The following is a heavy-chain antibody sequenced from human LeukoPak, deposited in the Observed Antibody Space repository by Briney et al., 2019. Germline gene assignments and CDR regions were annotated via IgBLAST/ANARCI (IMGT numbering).Heavy chain of an antibody. Sequence: GGSLRLSCAASGFTISPYWRSWVRQAPGKGLEWVANIKQDGSEKYYVDSVRGRFAISRDNAKNSVYLQMNGLSAEDTAVYYCARENTAVPGGDCWGQGTLVTVSP. D-gene: IGHD5-18*01. J-gene: IGHJ4*02. CDR2: IKQDGSEK. CDR3: ARENTAVPGGDC. CDR1: GFTISPYW. V-gene: IGHV3-7*01.